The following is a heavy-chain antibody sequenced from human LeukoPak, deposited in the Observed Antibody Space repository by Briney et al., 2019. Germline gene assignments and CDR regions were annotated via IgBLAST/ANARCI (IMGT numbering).Heavy chain of an antibody. D-gene: IGHD6-13*01. CDR3: ATAAPGNPPDFDY. CDR1: GYSFTSYW. J-gene: IGHJ4*02. Sequence: GESLKISGKGSGYSFTSYWIGWVRQMTGKGMEWTGIIYPGDSDTRYSPSFQGQVTISADKSISTAYLQWSSLKASDAAMYYCATAAPGNPPDFDYWGKGTLVTVSS. V-gene: IGHV5-51*01. CDR2: IYPGDSDT.